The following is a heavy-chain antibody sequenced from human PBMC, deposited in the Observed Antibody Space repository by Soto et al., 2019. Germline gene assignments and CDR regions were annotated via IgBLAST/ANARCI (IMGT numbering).Heavy chain of an antibody. CDR2: IRSKENNYAT. CDR3: SRLGPTSNFYSGMDV. V-gene: IGHV3-73*01. CDR1: GFTFSGSS. D-gene: IGHD3-16*01. Sequence: SLRLSCSASGFTFSGSSMHWVRQASGKGLEWVGRIRSKENNYATAYAAFVRGRFTISRDDSKNTAFLQMNSLQTEDTAVYYCSRLGPTSNFYSGMDVWGQGTTVTVSS. J-gene: IGHJ6*02.